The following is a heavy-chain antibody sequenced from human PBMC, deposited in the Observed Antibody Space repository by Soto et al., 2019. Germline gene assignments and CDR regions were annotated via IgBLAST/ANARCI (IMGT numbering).Heavy chain of an antibody. Sequence: QVQLVQSGAEVKKPGASVKVSCKASGYTFSNYVISWVRQAPGQGLEWMGWISAYNGNTNYAQKFQGRVTVTTDTSTSTAHMELRSLRSDDTAVYYCGRGNKLIVPGGTPIYYYYGMDVWGQGTTVTVSS. CDR1: GYTFSNYV. D-gene: IGHD2-2*01. V-gene: IGHV1-18*01. CDR2: ISAYNGNT. J-gene: IGHJ6*02. CDR3: GRGNKLIVPGGTPIYYYYGMDV.